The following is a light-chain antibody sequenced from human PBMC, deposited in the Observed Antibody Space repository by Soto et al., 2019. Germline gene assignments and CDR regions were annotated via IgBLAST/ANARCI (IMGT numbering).Light chain of an antibody. CDR2: DAS. V-gene: IGKV3-11*01. CDR3: QQRKSWPPIT. CDR1: QSVDSS. Sequence: EIVLTQSPATLSLSLGERATLSCRASQSVDSSLAWYQQKPDQAPRLVIYDASNRATGIPARFSGSGSVTDFTLTISSLEPEDFAVYYCQQRKSWPPITFGGGTTVEIK. J-gene: IGKJ4*01.